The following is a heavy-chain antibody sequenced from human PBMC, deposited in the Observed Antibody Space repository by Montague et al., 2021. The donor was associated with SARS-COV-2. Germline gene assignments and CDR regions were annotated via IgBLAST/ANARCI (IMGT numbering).Heavy chain of an antibody. CDR3: ARNGCVAVPALHLGMDI. J-gene: IGHJ6*02. D-gene: IGHD6-19*01. V-gene: IGHV4-59*11. Sequence: SETLSLTCIVSGGSISDHYWSWVRQTPEKGLEWIGYIYYLGTTNYNPSLKTRVTFSVDTSKNQLSLMLTSVTAADTGVYYCARNGCVAVPALHLGMDIWGQGTTVTVSS. CDR1: GGSISDHY. CDR2: IYYLGTT.